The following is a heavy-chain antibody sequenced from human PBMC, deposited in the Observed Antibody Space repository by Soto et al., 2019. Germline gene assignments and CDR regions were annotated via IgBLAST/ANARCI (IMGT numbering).Heavy chain of an antibody. D-gene: IGHD6-6*01. CDR3: ARGFRVYADLDGYVAV. V-gene: IGHV1-18*01. Sequence: QVQLVQSGAEVKKPGASLKVSCKASGYTFRNFGVSWVRQAPGQGLEWIGWINPDNGDTNYGQKFHGRATMTTDPFTNAAYMEERALRSDDEAADSCARGFRVYADLDGYVAVGGEWTTVPV. CDR1: GYTFRNFG. CDR2: INPDNGDT. J-gene: IGHJ6*03.